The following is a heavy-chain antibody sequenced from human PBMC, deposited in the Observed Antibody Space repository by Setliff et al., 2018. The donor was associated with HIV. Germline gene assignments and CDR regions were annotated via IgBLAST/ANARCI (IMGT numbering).Heavy chain of an antibody. D-gene: IGHD3-16*01. V-gene: IGHV4-39*01. CDR1: GGSIRSSSYY. Sequence: SETLSLTCNVSGGSIRSSSYYWGWIRQPPGKGLEWIGSIYYRGNTYYNPSLKSRVTISVDTSKNQFSLKLTSVTAADTAMYYCARHYGAVKSAVTVVAKYFPHWGQGTLVTVSS. J-gene: IGHJ1*01. CDR3: ARHYGAVKSAVTVVAKYFPH. CDR2: IYYRGNT.